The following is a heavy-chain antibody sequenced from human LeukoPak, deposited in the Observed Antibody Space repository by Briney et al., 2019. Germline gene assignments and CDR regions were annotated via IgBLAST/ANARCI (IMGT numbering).Heavy chain of an antibody. CDR3: ATVLPAMVRGVHTPFDY. V-gene: IGHV1-24*01. Sequence: ASVKVSCKVSGYTLTELSMHWVRQAPGKGLECMGGFDPQDGVTIYAQKFQGRVTMTEDTSTDTAYMELSSLRSEDTAVYYCATVLPAMVRGVHTPFDYWGQGTLVTVSS. J-gene: IGHJ4*02. CDR1: GYTLTELS. CDR2: FDPQDGVT. D-gene: IGHD3-10*01.